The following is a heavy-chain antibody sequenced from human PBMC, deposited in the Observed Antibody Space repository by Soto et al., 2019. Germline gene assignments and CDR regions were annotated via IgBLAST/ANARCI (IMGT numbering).Heavy chain of an antibody. J-gene: IGHJ4*02. CDR3: AKEDLERDYFDY. Sequence: EVQLLESGGGLVQPGGSLRLSCAASKFTFSSYAMSWVRQAPGKGLEWVSAISGSGGSTLYADSVKGRSTISRDNSKNPLSLQMNSLRAADTAVYYCAKEDLERDYFDYWGQRTLVTVSS. D-gene: IGHD1-1*01. CDR2: ISGSGGST. V-gene: IGHV3-23*01. CDR1: KFTFSSYA.